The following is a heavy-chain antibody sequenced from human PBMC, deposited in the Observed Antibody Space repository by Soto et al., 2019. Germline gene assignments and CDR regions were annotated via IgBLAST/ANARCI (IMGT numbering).Heavy chain of an antibody. CDR2: IYYSGST. D-gene: IGHD4-17*01. CDR3: ASRRYGRIDY. Sequence: SETLSLTCTVSGGSISSSSYYWGWIRQPPGKGLEWIGSIYYSGSTYYNPSLKSRVTISVDTSKNQFSLKLSSVTAADTAVYYCASRRYGRIDYWGQGTLVTVSS. CDR1: GGSISSSSYY. V-gene: IGHV4-39*01. J-gene: IGHJ4*02.